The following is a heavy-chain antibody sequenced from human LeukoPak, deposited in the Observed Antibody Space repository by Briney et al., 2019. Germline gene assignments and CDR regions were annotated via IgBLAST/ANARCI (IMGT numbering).Heavy chain of an antibody. CDR1: GFTVSSNY. D-gene: IGHD3-16*01. V-gene: IGHV3-53*01. Sequence: GGSLRLSCAASGFTVSSNYMSWVRQAPGKGLEWVSVIYSGGSTYYADSVKGRFTISRDNSKNTLYLQMNSLRAEDTAVYYCASVTPGGGTPFDYWGQGTLVTVSS. J-gene: IGHJ4*02. CDR3: ASVTPGGGTPFDY. CDR2: IYSGGST.